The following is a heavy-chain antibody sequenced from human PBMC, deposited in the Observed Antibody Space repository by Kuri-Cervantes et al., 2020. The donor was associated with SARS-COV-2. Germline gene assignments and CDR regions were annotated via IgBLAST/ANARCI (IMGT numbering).Heavy chain of an antibody. CDR3: AKDHDPHYYDSSGYYAY. Sequence: GGSLRLSCAASGFTFSSYGMHWVRQAPGKGLEWVAVISYDGSNKYYADSVKGRFTISRDNSKNTLFLQMNSLRAEDTAVYYCAKDHDPHYYDSSGYYAYWGQGTRVTVSS. CDR2: ISYDGSNK. J-gene: IGHJ4*02. CDR1: GFTFSSYG. V-gene: IGHV3-30*18. D-gene: IGHD3-22*01.